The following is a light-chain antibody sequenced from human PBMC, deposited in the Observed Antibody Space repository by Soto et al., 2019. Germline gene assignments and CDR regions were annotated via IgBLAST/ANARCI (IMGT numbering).Light chain of an antibody. V-gene: IGKV4-1*01. CDR2: WAS. CDR1: QSLSYSSNNKNY. CDR3: QQCYSGPRT. Sequence: DIVMTQSPDSLAVSLGERATINCKSSQSLSYSSNNKNYLVWYQQKPGQPPRLLIYWASTREFGVPDRFSGSGSGTDFTLTISNLQAEDVAVYYCQQCYSGPRTFGQGTKVDIK. J-gene: IGKJ1*01.